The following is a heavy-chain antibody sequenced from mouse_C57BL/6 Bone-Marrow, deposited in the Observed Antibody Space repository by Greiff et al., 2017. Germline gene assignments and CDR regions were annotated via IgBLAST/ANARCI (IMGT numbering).Heavy chain of an antibody. CDR1: GYTFTSYW. J-gene: IGHJ1*03. CDR3: VIYYYGAFDG. Sequence: QVQLQQPGAELVKPGASVKLSCKASGYTFTSYWMHWVKQRPGQGLEWIGMIHPNSGSTNYNEKFKSKATLTVDKSSSTAYMQLSSLTSEDSAVYYCVIYYYGAFDGWGTGTAVTVSS. CDR2: IHPNSGST. D-gene: IGHD1-1*01. V-gene: IGHV1-64*01.